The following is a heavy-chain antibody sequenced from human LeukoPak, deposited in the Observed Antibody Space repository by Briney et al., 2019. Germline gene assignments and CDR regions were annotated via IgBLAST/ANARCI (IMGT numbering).Heavy chain of an antibody. V-gene: IGHV1-69*04. CDR2: IIPILGIA. Sequence: SVKVSCKASGGTFSSYAISWVRQAPGQGLEWMGRIIPILGIANYAQKFQGRVTITADESTSTAYMELSSLRSEDTAVYYCARSRGGYGSGSYNGMDVWGQGTTVTVSS. CDR3: ARSRGGYGSGSYNGMDV. J-gene: IGHJ6*02. CDR1: GGTFSSYA. D-gene: IGHD3-10*01.